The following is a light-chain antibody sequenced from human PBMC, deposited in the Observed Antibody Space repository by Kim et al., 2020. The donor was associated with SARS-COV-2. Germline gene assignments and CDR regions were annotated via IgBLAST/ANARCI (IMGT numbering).Light chain of an antibody. V-gene: IGKV1-9*01. J-gene: IGKJ1*01. CDR3: QQFNSYPRT. CDR1: QGINTY. CDR2: SAS. Sequence: DIQLTQSPPFLSASVGDRVSITCRASQGINTYLAWYQQRPGKAPNLLIYSASTLQSGVPSRFSGTGSGTEFTLTISSLQPEDFATYYCQQFNSYPRTFGQGTKVDIK.